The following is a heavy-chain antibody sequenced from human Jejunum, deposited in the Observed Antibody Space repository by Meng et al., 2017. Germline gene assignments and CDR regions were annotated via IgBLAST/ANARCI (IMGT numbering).Heavy chain of an antibody. D-gene: IGHD6-19*01. J-gene: IGHJ4*02. CDR2: INWNSGYI. CDR3: AKEQTVALDY. V-gene: IGHV3-9*01. CDR1: GFPFVDYA. Sequence: GGSLRLSCAASGFPFVDYAMHWVRQAPGKGLEWVSRINWNSGYIEYADSVRGRFTISRDNAKNSLYLQMNNLRLEDTALYYCAKEQTVALDYWGQGTLVTVSS.